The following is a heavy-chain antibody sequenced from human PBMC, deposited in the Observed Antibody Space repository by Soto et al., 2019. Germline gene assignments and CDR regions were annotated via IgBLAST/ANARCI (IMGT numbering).Heavy chain of an antibody. CDR1: GYSFTIYA. CDR2: INAGNGNT. D-gene: IGHD2-2*01. J-gene: IGHJ3*02. CDR3: AATDIVVVPAARGTVAGTEASLDI. Sequence: ASVKVSCKASGYSFTIYAMHWVLQAPGQRLEWMGWINAGNGNTKYSQKFQGRVTITRDTSASTAYMELSSLRSEDTAVYYCAATDIVVVPAARGTVAGTEASLDIWGQGRMGTGSS. V-gene: IGHV1-3*01.